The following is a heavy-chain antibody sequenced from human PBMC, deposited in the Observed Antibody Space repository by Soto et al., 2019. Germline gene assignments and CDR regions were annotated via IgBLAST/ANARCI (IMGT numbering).Heavy chain of an antibody. CDR2: ISADNGTP. D-gene: IGHD6-13*01. CDR3: ARDLGSLGYGMEV. J-gene: IGHJ6*02. Sequence: MKVSFKASVYTFTSAGISWVRQATGQGLELMGGISADNGTPTYAQQLQVRVTMTTDTSTINSYMELRSLRSDDTAVYYCARDLGSLGYGMEVGCQGTTVPVSS. CDR1: VYTFTSAG. V-gene: IGHV1-18*04.